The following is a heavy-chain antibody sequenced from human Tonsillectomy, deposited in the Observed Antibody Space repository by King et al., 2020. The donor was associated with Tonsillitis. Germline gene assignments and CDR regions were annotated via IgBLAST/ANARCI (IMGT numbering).Heavy chain of an antibody. CDR2: IKQDGSEK. Sequence: VQLVESGGGLVQPGKSLRLSCAASGFTFSTYWMSWVRQAPGKGLEWVANIKQDGSEKYYVDSVKGRFTISRDNAQNSLYLQMNSLRAEDTAVYYCARDLGTTPRFVVLGPHDYWGQGTLVTVSS. J-gene: IGHJ4*02. D-gene: IGHD3-16*01. V-gene: IGHV3-7*03. CDR3: ARDLGTTPRFVVLGPHDY. CDR1: GFTFSTYW.